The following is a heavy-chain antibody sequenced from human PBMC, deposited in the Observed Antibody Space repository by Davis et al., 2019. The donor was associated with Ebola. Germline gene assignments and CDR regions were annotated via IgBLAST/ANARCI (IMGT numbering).Heavy chain of an antibody. D-gene: IGHD3-16*01. J-gene: IGHJ3*02. Sequence: PGGSLRLSCVASGFTFDDYAMHWVRQAPGKGLEWVSGISWNSGSIGYADSVKGRFTISRDNAKNSLYLQMNSLRAEDTALYYCAKSRGVGQDAFDIWGQGTMVTVSS. CDR3: AKSRGVGQDAFDI. CDR2: ISWNSGSI. CDR1: GFTFDDYA. V-gene: IGHV3-9*01.